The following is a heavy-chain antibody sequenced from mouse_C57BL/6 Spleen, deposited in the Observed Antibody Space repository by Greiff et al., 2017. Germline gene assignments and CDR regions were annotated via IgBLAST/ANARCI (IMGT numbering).Heavy chain of an antibody. CDR3: ARVSPYGNYPY. CDR1: GFTFSSYA. CDR2: ISDGGSYT. D-gene: IGHD2-1*01. Sequence: EVKLVESGGGLVKPGGSLKLSCAASGFTFSSYAMSWVRQTPEKRLEWVATISDGGSYTYYPDNVKGRFTISRDNTKNNLYLQMSHLKSEDTAMYYCARVSPYGNYPYWGQGTTLTVA. V-gene: IGHV5-4*03. J-gene: IGHJ2*01.